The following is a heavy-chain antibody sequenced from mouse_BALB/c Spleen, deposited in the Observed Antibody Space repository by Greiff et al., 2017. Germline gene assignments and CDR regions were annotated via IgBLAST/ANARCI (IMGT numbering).Heavy chain of an antibody. CDR3: ARDDGVGTGY. D-gene: IGHD1-2*01. V-gene: IGHV5-4*02. Sequence: EVQGVESGGGLVKPGGSLKLSCAASGFTFSDYYMYWVRQTPEKRLEWVATISAGGSYTYYPDSVKGRFTISGDNAKNNLYLQLSSLKSEDTAMYYCARDDGVGTGYWGQGTRVTVSA. CDR1: GFTFSDYY. J-gene: IGHJ3*01. CDR2: ISAGGSYT.